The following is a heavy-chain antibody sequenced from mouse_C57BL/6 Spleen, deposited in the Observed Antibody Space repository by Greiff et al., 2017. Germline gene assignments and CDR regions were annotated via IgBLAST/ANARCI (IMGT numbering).Heavy chain of an antibody. V-gene: IGHV2-2*01. J-gene: IGHJ3*01. CDR1: GFSLTSSG. Sequence: VKLMQSGPGLVQPSPCLSITCTASGFSLTSSGVHWVRQSPGKGLEWLGVIWSGGSTDYNAAFISRLSISKDNSKSQVFFQMNSLQADDTAIYYCASTGSYGWFAYWGQGTLVTVSA. D-gene: IGHD1-1*02. CDR3: ASTGSYGWFAY. CDR2: IWSGGST.